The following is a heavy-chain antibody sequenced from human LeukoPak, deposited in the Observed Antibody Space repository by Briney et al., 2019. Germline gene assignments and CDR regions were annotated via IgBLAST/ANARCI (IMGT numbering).Heavy chain of an antibody. J-gene: IGHJ6*03. CDR2: IYYSGST. Sequence: KTSETLSLTCTVSGGSISSYYWSWIRQPPGKGLEWIGYIYYSGSTNYNPSLKSRVTISVDTSKNQFSLKLSSVTAADTAVYYCARDSHRDYYIDVWGKGTTVTVSS. CDR1: GGSISSYY. V-gene: IGHV4-59*01. CDR3: ARDSHRDYYIDV.